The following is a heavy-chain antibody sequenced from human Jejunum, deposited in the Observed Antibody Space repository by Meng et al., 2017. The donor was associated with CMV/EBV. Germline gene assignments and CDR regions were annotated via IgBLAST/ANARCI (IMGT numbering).Heavy chain of an antibody. CDR2: INHNSGDT. CDR3: ARDDIVASGTAPDY. J-gene: IGHJ4*02. V-gene: IGHV1-2*02. CDR1: GYTFTDYL. Sequence: ASGYTFTDYLTHWVRQAPGQGLEWMGEINHNSGDTKYSQKFQGRVTLTRDTSTRTAYVELSGLRSDDTAVYYCARDDIVASGTAPDYWGQGTLVTVSS. D-gene: IGHD6-13*01.